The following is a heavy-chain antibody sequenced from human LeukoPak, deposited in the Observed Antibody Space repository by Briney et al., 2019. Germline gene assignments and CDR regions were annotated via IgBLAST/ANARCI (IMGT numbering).Heavy chain of an antibody. CDR1: GSGFTTYW. Sequence: GEALKISYKGSGSGFTTYWIGWGRPMPGKGVGWMGIIYPGDSGAKYSPSFQGQVTISADKSISTAYLQWSSLKASDTAMYYCARGYNYEYWGQGTLVTVSS. V-gene: IGHV5-51*01. CDR3: ARGYNYEY. CDR2: IYPGDSGA. J-gene: IGHJ4*02. D-gene: IGHD5-24*01.